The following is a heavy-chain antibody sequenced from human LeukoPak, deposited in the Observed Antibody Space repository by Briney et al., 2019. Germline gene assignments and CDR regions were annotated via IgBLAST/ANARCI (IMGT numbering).Heavy chain of an antibody. CDR3: ARVTLRATAMVYHPWYYFDY. D-gene: IGHD5-18*01. CDR2: MNPNSGNT. Sequence: GASVKVSCKASGYTFTSYDINWVRQATGQGLEWMGWMNPNSGNTNYAQKLQGRVTMTTDTSTSTAYMELRSLRSDDTAVYYCARVTLRATAMVYHPWYYFDYWGQGTLVTVSS. CDR1: GYTFTSYD. V-gene: IGHV1-18*01. J-gene: IGHJ4*02.